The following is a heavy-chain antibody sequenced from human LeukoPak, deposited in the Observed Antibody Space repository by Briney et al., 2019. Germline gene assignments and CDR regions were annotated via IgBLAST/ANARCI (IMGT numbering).Heavy chain of an antibody. Sequence: ASVKVSCKASGYTFTSYGISWVRQAPGQGLEWMGCISAYNGNTNYAQKFQGRVTMTTDTSTSTAYKELRSLRSDDTAVYYCARYSGVVAPGYGLDVWGQGTTVIVSS. CDR1: GYTFTSYG. J-gene: IGHJ6*02. CDR3: ARYSGVVAPGYGLDV. CDR2: ISAYNGNT. V-gene: IGHV1-18*01. D-gene: IGHD3-3*01.